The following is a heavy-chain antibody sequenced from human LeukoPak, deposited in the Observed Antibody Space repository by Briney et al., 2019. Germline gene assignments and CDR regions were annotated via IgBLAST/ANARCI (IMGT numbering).Heavy chain of an antibody. V-gene: IGHV3-74*01. Sequence: GGSLRLSCAASGFTFSSYWMHWVRQAPGKGLVWVSRINSDGSSTSYADSVKGRFTISRDNAKNTLYLQMNSLRAEDTAVYYCASSKVNFWSDYPVDCWGQGTLVTVSS. CDR2: INSDGSST. CDR3: ASSKVNFWSDYPVDC. D-gene: IGHD3-3*01. J-gene: IGHJ4*02. CDR1: GFTFSSYW.